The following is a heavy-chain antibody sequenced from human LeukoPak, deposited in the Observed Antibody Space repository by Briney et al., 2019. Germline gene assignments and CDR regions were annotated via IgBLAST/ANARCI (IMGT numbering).Heavy chain of an antibody. D-gene: IGHD3-10*01. CDR3: ARGGVIGRSYYYYGMDV. J-gene: IGHJ6*02. Sequence: SETLSLTCAVYGGSISSYYWTWIRQPAGKGLEWIGRIYSSGSTNYNPSLKSRVTMSVDTSKNQFSLKMRSVTAADTAVYYCARGGVIGRSYYYYGMDVWGQGTTVTVSS. V-gene: IGHV4-59*10. CDR1: GGSISSYY. CDR2: IYSSGST.